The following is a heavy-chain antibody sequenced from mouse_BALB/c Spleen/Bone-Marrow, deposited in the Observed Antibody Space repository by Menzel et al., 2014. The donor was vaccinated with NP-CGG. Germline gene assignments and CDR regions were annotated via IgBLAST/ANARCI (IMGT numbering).Heavy chain of an antibody. CDR3: ARRYGSSYRYWYFDV. V-gene: IGHV4-1*02. CDR1: GFDFSRFW. J-gene: IGHJ1*01. Sequence: EVMLVESGGGLVQPGGSLKVSRAASGFDFSRFWMSWIRQAPGKGLEWIGEINPDSSTINYTPSLKDKFIISRDSAKNTLYLQMSKVRSEDTALYYCARRYGSSYRYWYFDVWGAGTTVTVSS. D-gene: IGHD1-1*01. CDR2: INPDSSTI.